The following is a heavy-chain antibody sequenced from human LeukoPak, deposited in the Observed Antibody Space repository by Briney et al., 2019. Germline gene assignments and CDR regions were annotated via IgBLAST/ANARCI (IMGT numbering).Heavy chain of an antibody. CDR2: INNSGST. V-gene: IGHV4-34*01. CDR3: ARRYGDYDY. D-gene: IGHD4-17*01. CDR1: GGSFSGYY. J-gene: IGHJ4*02. Sequence: PSETLSLTCAGYGGSFSGYYWSWLRQPPGKGLEGIGEINNSGSTNYNSSLKGRLTISVDTSKNQFSLKLSSVTAADTAVYYCARRYGDYDYWGQGTLVTVSS.